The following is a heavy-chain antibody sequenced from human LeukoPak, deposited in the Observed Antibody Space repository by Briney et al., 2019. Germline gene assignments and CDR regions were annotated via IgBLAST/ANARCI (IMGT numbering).Heavy chain of an antibody. CDR1: GLSFSTSG. J-gene: IGHJ4*02. V-gene: IGHV3-21*06. Sequence: GGSLRLYCTTSGLSFSTSGLNWVRQAPGKGLEWVASIGPTGFDRYHADSIKGRFTISRDNANNFLYLQMDSLRAEDTAVYYCATETNGRHYDYWGQGTLLTVSS. CDR2: IGPTGFDR. D-gene: IGHD1-14*01. CDR3: ATETNGRHYDY.